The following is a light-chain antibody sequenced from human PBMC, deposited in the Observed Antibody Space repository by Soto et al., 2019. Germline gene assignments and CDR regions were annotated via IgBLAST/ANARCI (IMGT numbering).Light chain of an antibody. CDR1: QGVGGD. J-gene: IGKJ1*01. V-gene: IGKV3-15*01. CDR3: QQYNSSPRT. CDR2: GAS. Sequence: MPQAPFNFPVHQGASATLSCMSSQGVGGDLAWYQQKPGQAPRLLIYGASTMATGVPARFSGSGSGTEFTLTISSLQSEDFAIYYCQQYNSSPRTFGQGTKVDI.